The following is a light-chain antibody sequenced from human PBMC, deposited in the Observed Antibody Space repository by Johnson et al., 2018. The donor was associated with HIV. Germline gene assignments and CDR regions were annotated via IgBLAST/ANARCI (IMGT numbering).Light chain of an antibody. Sequence: SVLTQPPSVSAAPGQKVTISCSGSSSKIGNKYVSWYQQFPGTAPKVLIYDNSKRPSGIPDRFSGSTSGPSATLVITGLQTGDEADYHCATWDSSLSVYVFGTGTKVTVL. CDR3: ATWDSSLSVYV. CDR1: SSKIGNKY. CDR2: DNS. V-gene: IGLV1-51*01. J-gene: IGLJ1*01.